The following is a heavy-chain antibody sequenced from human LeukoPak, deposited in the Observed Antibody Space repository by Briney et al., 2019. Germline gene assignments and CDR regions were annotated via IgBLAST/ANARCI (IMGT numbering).Heavy chain of an antibody. J-gene: IGHJ4*02. CDR2: ISGSGGST. D-gene: IGHD4-17*01. CDR3: AKEMSTVTTGSDC. Sequence: GESLRLSCAASGFTFSSYAMSWVRQAPGKGLEWVSVISGSGGSTFYADSVKGRFTISRDNSKNTLSLQMNSLRAEDTAVYYCAKEMSTVTTGSDCWGQGTLVTVSS. CDR1: GFTFSSYA. V-gene: IGHV3-23*01.